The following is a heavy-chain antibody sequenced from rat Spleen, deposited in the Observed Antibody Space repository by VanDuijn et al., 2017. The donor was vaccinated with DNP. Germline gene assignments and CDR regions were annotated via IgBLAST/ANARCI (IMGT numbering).Heavy chain of an antibody. Sequence: EVHLVESGGGLVQPRGSLRLSCAASGFTFSDYGMAWVRQAPKKGLEWVTTITSSGDITYYRDSVKGRFTISRDNARSTLYLQMASLRSEDTATYYCARWYNSGYYFDYWGQGVMVTVSS. CDR1: GFTFSDYG. CDR3: ARWYNSGYYFDY. J-gene: IGHJ2*01. V-gene: IGHV5S13*01. D-gene: IGHD4-3*01. CDR2: ITSSGDIT.